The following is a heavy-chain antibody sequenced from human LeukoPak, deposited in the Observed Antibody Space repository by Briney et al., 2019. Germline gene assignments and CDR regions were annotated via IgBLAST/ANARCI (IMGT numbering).Heavy chain of an antibody. CDR1: GGSISSGGYY. D-gene: IGHD3-10*01. J-gene: IGHJ4*02. CDR3: ARHGSYCFDS. V-gene: IGHV4-31*03. CDR2: IYYSGST. Sequence: SETLSLTCTVSGGSISSGGYYWSWIRQHPGKGLEWIGYIYYSGSTYYNPSLKSRVTISIDTSKNQLSLRLSSVTAADTAVYYCARHGSYCFDSWGQGTLVTVSS.